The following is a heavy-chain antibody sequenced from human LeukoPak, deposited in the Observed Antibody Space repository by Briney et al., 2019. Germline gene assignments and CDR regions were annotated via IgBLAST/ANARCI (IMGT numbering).Heavy chain of an antibody. J-gene: IGHJ6*02. CDR1: GFTFDEYF. D-gene: IGHD2-2*01. V-gene: IGHV3-9*01. CDR3: AKDRRSSISLDYGMDV. CDR2: ISWNSGSI. Sequence: GRSLRLSCAASGFTFDEYFMHWVRQAPGKDLEGVSGISWNSGSIGYADSVKGRFTIYRDNAKNSLYLQMNSLRGEDTALYYCAKDRRSSISLDYGMDVWGQGTTVTVSS.